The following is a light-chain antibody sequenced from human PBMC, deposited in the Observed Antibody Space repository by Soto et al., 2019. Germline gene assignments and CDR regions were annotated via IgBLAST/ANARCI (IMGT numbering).Light chain of an antibody. CDR1: QSLSNN. CDR3: QQYNRWPLT. CDR2: HAS. Sequence: EIVMTQSPATLSVSPGERATLSCRASQSLSNNLAWYQQKVGLAPRLLVYHASTRATGIPARFSGGGSGTDFTLTINSLQSEDFAVYYCQQYNRWPLTFGGGTKLEIK. J-gene: IGKJ4*01. V-gene: IGKV3-15*01.